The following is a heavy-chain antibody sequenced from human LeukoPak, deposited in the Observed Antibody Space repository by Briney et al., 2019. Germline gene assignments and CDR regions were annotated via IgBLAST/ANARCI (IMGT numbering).Heavy chain of an antibody. Sequence: GGSLRLSCAASGLTFSSYWMHWVRQTPGKGLVWVSRINSDGSSTSYADSVKGRFTISRDNAKNTLYLQMNSLSAEDTAVYYCARGEGGFCGGDCHVRYWGQGTLVTVSS. D-gene: IGHD2-21*01. V-gene: IGHV3-74*01. J-gene: IGHJ4*02. CDR1: GLTFSSYW. CDR2: INSDGSST. CDR3: ARGEGGFCGGDCHVRY.